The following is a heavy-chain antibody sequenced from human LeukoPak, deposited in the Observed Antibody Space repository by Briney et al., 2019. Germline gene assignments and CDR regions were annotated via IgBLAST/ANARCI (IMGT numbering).Heavy chain of an antibody. V-gene: IGHV3-48*03. CDR2: ISTSGAST. CDR1: GFTFSSFE. Sequence: GGSLRLSCAASGFTFSSFEMNWVRQAPGKGLEWISHISTSGASTYYADSVKGRFTVSRDNAKNSMFLRMDTLRAEDTAVYYCARERGYNYGYSGYYDQWGQGILVTVSS. D-gene: IGHD5-18*01. J-gene: IGHJ4*02. CDR3: ARERGYNYGYSGYYDQ.